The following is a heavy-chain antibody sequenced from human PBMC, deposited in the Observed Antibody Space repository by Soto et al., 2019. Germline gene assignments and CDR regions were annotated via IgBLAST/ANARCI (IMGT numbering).Heavy chain of an antibody. CDR3: ARVRDWFDP. Sequence: LSLTCAVYGGSFSGYYWNWIRQPPGKGLEWIGEIDHSGYTNYNPSLRSRVTISVDTSKNQFSLRLTSVTAADTAVYYCARVRDWFDPWGQGTLVTVS. CDR2: IDHSGYT. CDR1: GGSFSGYY. J-gene: IGHJ5*02. V-gene: IGHV4-34*01. D-gene: IGHD3-3*01.